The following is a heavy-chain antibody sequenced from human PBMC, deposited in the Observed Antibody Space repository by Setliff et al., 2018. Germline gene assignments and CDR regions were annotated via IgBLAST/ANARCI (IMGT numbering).Heavy chain of an antibody. CDR3: AXIGPSNWGIRGYNWLDP. V-gene: IGHV1-69*13. Sequence: SVKVSCKASGDTFSTYALSWVRQAPGQGLEWMGGVIPLLETTKYAQKFQGRVTITAXXXTXXXXXXXXXXXXXXTXMXXCAXIGPSNWGIRGYNWLDPWGQGTLVTVSS. D-gene: IGHD6-13*01. CDR1: GDTFSTYA. CDR2: VIPLLETT. J-gene: IGHJ5*02.